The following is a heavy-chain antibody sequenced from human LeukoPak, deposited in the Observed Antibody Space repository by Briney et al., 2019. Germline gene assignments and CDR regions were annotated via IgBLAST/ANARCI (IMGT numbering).Heavy chain of an antibody. Sequence: SVKVSCKASGGTFSSYAISWVRQAPGRGLEWMGGIIPIFGTANYAQKFQGRVTITADKSTSTAYMELSSLRSEDTAVYYCASFDWNDLNWFDPWGQGTLVTVSS. V-gene: IGHV1-69*06. CDR2: IIPIFGTA. J-gene: IGHJ5*02. CDR3: ASFDWNDLNWFDP. D-gene: IGHD1-1*01. CDR1: GGTFSSYA.